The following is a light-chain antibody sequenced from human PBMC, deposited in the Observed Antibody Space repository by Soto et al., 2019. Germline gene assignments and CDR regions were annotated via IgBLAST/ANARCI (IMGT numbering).Light chain of an antibody. J-gene: IGLJ1*01. CDR1: NIGSKS. Sequence: SYELTQPPSVSVAPGQTARITCGGDNIGSKSVHWYQQKPGQAPVLVVYDGGDRPSGIPARFSGSNSGNTATLTISRVEAGDEADYYCQVWDSSSDHYVFGTGTKATVL. CDR2: DGG. CDR3: QVWDSSSDHYV. V-gene: IGLV3-21*02.